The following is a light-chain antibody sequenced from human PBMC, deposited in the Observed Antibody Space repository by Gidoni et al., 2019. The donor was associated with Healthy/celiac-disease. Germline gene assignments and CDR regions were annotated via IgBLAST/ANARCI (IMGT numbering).Light chain of an antibody. V-gene: IGKV3-20*01. CDR1: QSVSSSY. CDR2: GAS. Sequence: IVLTQSAGTLSLSPGERTTLACRASQSVSSSYLAWYQQKPGQAPRLLIYGASSRATGIPDRFSGSGSGTEFTLTISRLEPEDFAVYYCQQYGSSLYTFGQGTKLEIK. CDR3: QQYGSSLYT. J-gene: IGKJ2*01.